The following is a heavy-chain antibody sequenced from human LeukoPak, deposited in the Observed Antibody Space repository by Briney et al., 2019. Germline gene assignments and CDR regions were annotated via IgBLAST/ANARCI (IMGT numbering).Heavy chain of an antibody. CDR1: GFAFVEYP. D-gene: IGHD3-22*01. V-gene: IGHV3-66*01. J-gene: IGHJ4*02. Sequence: PEGSLRLSCEASGFAFVEYPMSWVRQAPGKGLEWVSVLYSGGGTFYADSVRARFTISRDYSKNTLYLQMNALRAEDTAVYYCARDLPHYDWGQGTLVTVSS. CDR2: LYSGGGT. CDR3: ARDLPHYD.